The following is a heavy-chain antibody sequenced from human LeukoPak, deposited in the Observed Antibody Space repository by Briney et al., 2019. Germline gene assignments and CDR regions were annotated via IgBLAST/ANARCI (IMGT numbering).Heavy chain of an antibody. Sequence: PGGSLRLSCAASGFTFSSYSMNWVRQAPGKGLEWVSSISSSSSYIYYADSVKGRFTISRDNAKNSLYLQMNSLRAEDTAVYYCARGHGESPHYYMDVWGKGTTVTVSS. CDR3: ARGHGESPHYYMDV. CDR2: ISSSSSYI. V-gene: IGHV3-21*01. CDR1: GFTFSSYS. J-gene: IGHJ6*03. D-gene: IGHD3-10*01.